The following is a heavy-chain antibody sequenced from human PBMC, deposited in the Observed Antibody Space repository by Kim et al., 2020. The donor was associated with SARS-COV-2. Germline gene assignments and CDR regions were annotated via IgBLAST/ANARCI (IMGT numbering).Heavy chain of an antibody. CDR2: IYYSGST. V-gene: IGHV4-39*01. Sequence: SETLSLTCTVSGGSISSSSYYWGWIRQPPGKGLEWIGSIYYSGSTYYNPSLKSRVTISVDTSKNQFSLKLSSVTAADTAVYYCARQLLWFGEMNFDYWGQGTLVTVSS. CDR1: GGSISSSSYY. D-gene: IGHD3-10*01. J-gene: IGHJ4*02. CDR3: ARQLLWFGEMNFDY.